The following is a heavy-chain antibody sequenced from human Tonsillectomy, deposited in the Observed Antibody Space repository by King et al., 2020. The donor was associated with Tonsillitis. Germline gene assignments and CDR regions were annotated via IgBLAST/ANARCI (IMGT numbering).Heavy chain of an antibody. V-gene: IGHV3-30*18. D-gene: IGHD1-20*01. CDR3: AKAQITGTTPPRGYFDY. Sequence: VQLVESGGGVVQPGRSLRLSCTASGFTFSNYDMHWVRQAPGKGLDGVAVISYDGGNKDYGDSVKGRFTISRDNSKNTLYLQMDSLRGGDTAVYYCAKAQITGTTPPRGYFDYWGQGTLVTVSS. CDR2: ISYDGGNK. CDR1: GFTFSNYD. J-gene: IGHJ4*02.